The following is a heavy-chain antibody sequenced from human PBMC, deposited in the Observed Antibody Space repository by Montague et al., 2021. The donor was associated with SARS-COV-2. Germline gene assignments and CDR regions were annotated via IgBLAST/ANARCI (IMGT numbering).Heavy chain of an antibody. Sequence: SETLSLTCSVSAGSISTNSYYWAWIRQPPGKGLEWIGSISYSGSTYFNPSLESRLTMSADTSKNHFSLKLSSVTAADTAVYYCARLWDFYGSGGYKNSWFDPWGQGTRVTVSS. V-gene: IGHV4-39*02. CDR3: ARLWDFYGSGGYKNSWFDP. CDR1: AGSISTNSYY. J-gene: IGHJ5*02. D-gene: IGHD3-10*01. CDR2: ISYSGST.